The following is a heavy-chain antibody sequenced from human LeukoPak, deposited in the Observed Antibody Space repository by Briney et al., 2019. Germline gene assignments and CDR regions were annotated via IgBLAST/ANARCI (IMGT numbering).Heavy chain of an antibody. CDR2: IYYSGST. D-gene: IGHD3-22*01. CDR1: GGSISSGDYY. V-gene: IGHV4-30-4*01. J-gene: IGHJ5*02. Sequence: SQTLSLTCTVSGGSISSGDYYWSWIRQPPGKGLECIGYIYYSGSTYYNPSLKSRVTISVDTSKNQFSLKLSSVTAADTAVYYCAREARYDSSGHNWFDPWGRGTLVTVSS. CDR3: AREARYDSSGHNWFDP.